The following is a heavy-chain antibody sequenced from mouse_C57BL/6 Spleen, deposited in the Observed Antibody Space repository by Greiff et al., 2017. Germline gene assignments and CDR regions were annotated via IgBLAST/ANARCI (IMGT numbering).Heavy chain of an antibody. D-gene: IGHD1-1*01. V-gene: IGHV1-69*01. CDR2: IDPSDSYT. CDR1: GYTFTSYW. CDR3: ARLTTVVPFDY. J-gene: IGHJ2*01. Sequence: QVQLQQSGAELVMPGASVKLSCKASGYTFTSYWMHWVKQRPGQGLEWIGEIDPSDSYTNYNQKFKGKSTLTVDKSSSTAYMQLSSLTSEDSAVYYCARLTTVVPFDYWGQGTTLTVSS.